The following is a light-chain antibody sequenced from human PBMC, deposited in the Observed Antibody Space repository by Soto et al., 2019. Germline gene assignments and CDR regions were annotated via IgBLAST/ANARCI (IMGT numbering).Light chain of an antibody. J-gene: IGKJ1*01. V-gene: IGKV3-11*01. CDR3: KQRQNSPWT. CDR1: QSVSSY. Sequence: EIVLTQSPATLSLSPGERATLSCRASQSVSSYLAWYQQKPGQAPRLLIYDTSNRATGIPARFSGSGSGTDFTLTISSLEPEDFAVYYCKQRQNSPWTFGQGTKVEIK. CDR2: DTS.